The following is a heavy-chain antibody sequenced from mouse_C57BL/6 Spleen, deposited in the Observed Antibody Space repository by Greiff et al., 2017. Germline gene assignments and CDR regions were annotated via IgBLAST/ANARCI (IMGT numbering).Heavy chain of an antibody. CDR2: ISDGGSYT. V-gene: IGHV5-4*03. Sequence: EVMLVESGGGLVKPGGSLKLSCAASGFTFSSYAMSWVRQTPEKRLEWVATISDGGSYTFYPDNVKGRFTISRDNAKNNLYLQMSHLKSEDKAMYYCARREGNFDYFDYWGQGTTLTVSS. D-gene: IGHD2-1*01. CDR3: ARREGNFDYFDY. CDR1: GFTFSSYA. J-gene: IGHJ2*01.